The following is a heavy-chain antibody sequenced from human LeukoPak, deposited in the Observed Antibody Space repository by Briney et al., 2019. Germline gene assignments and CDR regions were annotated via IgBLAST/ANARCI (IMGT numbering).Heavy chain of an antibody. J-gene: IGHJ4*02. V-gene: IGHV3-23*01. D-gene: IGHD3-22*01. CDR3: AKDDGLGGYY. Sequence: GGSLRLSCAASGFTFNTYAMSWVRQAPGKGLEWVSGISASGGSTYYADSVKGRFTISRDNSKNTLYLQMNSLRAEDTAVYYCAKDDGLGGYYWGQGTLVTVSS. CDR2: ISASGGST. CDR1: GFTFNTYA.